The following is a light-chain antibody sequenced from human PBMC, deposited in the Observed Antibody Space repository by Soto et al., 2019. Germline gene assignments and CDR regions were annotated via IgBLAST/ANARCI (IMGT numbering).Light chain of an antibody. V-gene: IGKV1-5*03. CDR1: QYINTW. Sequence: DIQMTQSPSTMSASVGDRVIITCRASQYINTWLAWYQQKPGRAPKLLIYSSSSLESGVPSRFSGSGSGSEFTLTISSLQSDDFATYYCQQYQGFPFTFGQGNK. CDR2: SSS. CDR3: QQYQGFPFT. J-gene: IGKJ2*01.